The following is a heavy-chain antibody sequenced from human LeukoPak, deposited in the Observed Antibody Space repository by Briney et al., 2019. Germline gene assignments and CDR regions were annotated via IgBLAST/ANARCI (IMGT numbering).Heavy chain of an antibody. Sequence: ASVKVSFKVSGYTLTELSMHWVRQAPGKGLEWMGGFDPEDGETIYAQKVQGRVTMTEDTSTDTAYMELSSLRSEDTAVYYCATAPSWGLGMDVWGQGTTVTVSS. CDR2: FDPEDGET. CDR1: GYTLTELS. D-gene: IGHD3-16*01. V-gene: IGHV1-24*01. CDR3: ATAPSWGLGMDV. J-gene: IGHJ6*02.